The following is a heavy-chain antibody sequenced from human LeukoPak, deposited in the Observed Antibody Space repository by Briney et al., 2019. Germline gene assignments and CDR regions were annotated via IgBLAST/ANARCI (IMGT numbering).Heavy chain of an antibody. CDR2: ISGSGDST. CDR3: AKNRDPLLDRPFDY. J-gene: IGHJ4*02. Sequence: PGGSLRLSCAASGFTFSSYAMSWVRQAPGKGLEWVSVISGSGDSTYCGDSVKGRSTISRDISKNTLYLQMNSLRAGDTAVYYCAKNRDPLLDRPFDYWGQGTLVTVSS. D-gene: IGHD1-1*01. V-gene: IGHV3-23*01. CDR1: GFTFSSYA.